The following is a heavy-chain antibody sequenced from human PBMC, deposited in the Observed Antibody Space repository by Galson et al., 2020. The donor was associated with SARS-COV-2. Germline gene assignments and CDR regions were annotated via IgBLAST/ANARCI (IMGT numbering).Heavy chain of an antibody. CDR2: VSDSGSA. CDR1: RVSISGHY. J-gene: IGHJ4*02. CDR3: AKLAEGRRTSEDY. Sequence: ETSETLSLTCTVTRVSISGHYWSWIRQPPGKGLEWLGYVSDSGSANYNPSLKSRVTISLDTPKKQFSLKVKSATAADTAVYYCAKLAEGRRTSEDYWGQGTLVTVSS. V-gene: IGHV4-59*08. D-gene: IGHD3-3*02.